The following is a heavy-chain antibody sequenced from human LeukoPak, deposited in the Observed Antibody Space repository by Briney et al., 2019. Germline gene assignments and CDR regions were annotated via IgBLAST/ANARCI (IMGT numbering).Heavy chain of an antibody. CDR2: ISSSSYI. V-gene: IGHV3-21*01. Sequence: SGGSLRLSCAASGFTFSSYSMNWVRQAPGKGLEWVSSISSSSYIYYADSVKGRFTISRDNAKNSLYLQINSLRAEDTAVYYCARDGIVVVPAAIGYYYYGMDVWGQGTTVTVSS. CDR1: GFTFSSYS. J-gene: IGHJ6*02. CDR3: ARDGIVVVPAAIGYYYYGMDV. D-gene: IGHD2-2*01.